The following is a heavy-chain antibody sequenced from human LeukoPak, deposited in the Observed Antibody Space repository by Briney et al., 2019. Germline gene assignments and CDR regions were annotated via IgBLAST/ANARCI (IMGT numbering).Heavy chain of an antibody. J-gene: IGHJ4*02. CDR1: GFIFSGSP. V-gene: IGHV3-73*01. Sequence: GGSLRLSCAASGFIFSGSPIHWVRQASGKGVEWVGRIRTRTNNYAKAYAASVKGNFTISRDDSKNTAYLQMNSLKTEDTAVYYCTGPSGNYSPDKFDYWGQGTLVTVSS. CDR3: TGPSGNYSPDKFDY. D-gene: IGHD1-26*01. CDR2: IRTRTNNYAK.